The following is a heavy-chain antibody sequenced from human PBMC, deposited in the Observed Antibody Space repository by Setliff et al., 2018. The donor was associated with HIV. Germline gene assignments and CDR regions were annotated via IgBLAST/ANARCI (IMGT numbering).Heavy chain of an antibody. V-gene: IGHV1-8*03. J-gene: IGHJ4*02. D-gene: IGHD3-22*01. CDR3: ARGRGRYYDSRSYLDY. CDR2: MNPNSGNR. CDR1: GDTFTTYS. Sequence: ASVKVSCKASGDTFTTYSLHWVRQAPGQRLEWMGWMNPNSGNRGYAQKFQGRVTISRNTSISTAYMELSGLRSEDTAVYYCARGRGRYYDSRSYLDYWGQGTLVTVSS.